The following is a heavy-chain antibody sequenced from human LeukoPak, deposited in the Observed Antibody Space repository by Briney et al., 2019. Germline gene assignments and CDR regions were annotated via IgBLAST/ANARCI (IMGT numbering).Heavy chain of an antibody. D-gene: IGHD1-1*01. CDR3: TRLGMSLER. J-gene: IGHJ4*02. CDR1: GFTFSGSA. Sequence: GGSLRLSCAASGFTFSGSAMHWVRQASGKGLEWVGRIRSKANSYATAYAASVKGRFTISRDDSKSTAYLQMNSLKTEDTAVYYCTRLGMSLERWGQGTLVTVSS. V-gene: IGHV3-73*01. CDR2: IRSKANSYAT.